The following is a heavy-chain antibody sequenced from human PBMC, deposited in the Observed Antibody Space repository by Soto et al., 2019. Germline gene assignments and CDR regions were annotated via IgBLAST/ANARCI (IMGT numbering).Heavy chain of an antibody. V-gene: IGHV1-69*18. CDR3: ARDGGFGELKY. D-gene: IGHD3-10*01. Sequence: QVQLVQSGAELKKPGSSVKVSCKASGDTFSGYPINWVRQAPGEGLEWMGRIIPVFGTTNDAQRFEGRVTFTADESTNTAYMELRGLLSEDTGVYYCARDGGFGELKYWGPGTVVTVSS. J-gene: IGHJ4*02. CDR1: GDTFSGYP. CDR2: IIPVFGTT.